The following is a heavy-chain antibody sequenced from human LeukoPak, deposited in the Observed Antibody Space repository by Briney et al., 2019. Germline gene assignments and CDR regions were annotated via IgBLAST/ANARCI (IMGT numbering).Heavy chain of an antibody. D-gene: IGHD1-14*01. CDR1: GGSFSGYY. Sequence: SETLSLTCAVYGGSFSGYYWSWIRQSPGKGLEWIGEITQSGNTNYNPSLKSRVTIPVDTSKNHFSLTLTSVTAAHTALYYSTRYPRSPNRYRSHPWGQGTLVSVSS. J-gene: IGHJ5*02. CDR2: ITQSGNT. CDR3: TRYPRSPNRYRSHP. V-gene: IGHV4-34*01.